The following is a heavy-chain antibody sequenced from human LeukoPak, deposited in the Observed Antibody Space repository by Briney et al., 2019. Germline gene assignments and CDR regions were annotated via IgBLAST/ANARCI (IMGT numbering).Heavy chain of an antibody. D-gene: IGHD3-10*01. CDR2: ISGSGGST. CDR3: AKVKVTMVRGVIYYFDY. V-gene: IGHV3-23*01. J-gene: IGHJ4*02. Sequence: GGSLRLSCAASGFTLSSYAMSWARQAPGKGLEWVSAISGSGGSTYYADSVKGRFTISRDNSKNTLYLQMNSLRAEDTAVYYCAKVKVTMVRGVIYYFDYWGQGALVTVSS. CDR1: GFTLSSYA.